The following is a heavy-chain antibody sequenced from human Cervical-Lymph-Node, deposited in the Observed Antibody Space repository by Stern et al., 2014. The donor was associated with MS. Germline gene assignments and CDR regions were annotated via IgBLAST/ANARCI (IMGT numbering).Heavy chain of an antibody. Sequence: QVQLQDSGPGLVKPSETLSLTCNVSGGTISSSGRYWAWIRQPPGKGLEWIGSIDYSGNTYYNPYLKSRITMSVHTSRTQSSRNLSSVTAADTAVYYCASHPQYGDYFDSWGQGTLVSVSS. CDR1: GGTISSSGRY. CDR3: ASHPQYGDYFDS. J-gene: IGHJ4*02. CDR2: IDYSGNT. D-gene: IGHD4-17*01. V-gene: IGHV4-39*01.